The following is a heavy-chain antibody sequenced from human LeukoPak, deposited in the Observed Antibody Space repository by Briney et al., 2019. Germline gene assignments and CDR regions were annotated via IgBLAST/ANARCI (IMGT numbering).Heavy chain of an antibody. CDR3: ARVSCSTTSCYDRAFDI. CDR2: ISHSGDRT. V-gene: IGHV3-23*01. D-gene: IGHD2-2*01. CDR1: GFTYSNYA. J-gene: IGHJ3*02. Sequence: GGSLRLSCAVSGFTYSNYAMNWVRQAPGKGLEWVSAISHSGDRTYFADSVKGRFTIYRDNAKNSLYLQMNSLRVEDTAVYYCARVSCSTTSCYDRAFDIWGQGTMVTVSS.